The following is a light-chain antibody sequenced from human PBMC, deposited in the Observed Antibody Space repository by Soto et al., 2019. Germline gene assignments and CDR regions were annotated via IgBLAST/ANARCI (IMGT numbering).Light chain of an antibody. J-gene: IGKJ2*01. Sequence: DIQMTQSPSTLSASVGDTVTITCRASQSISNWLAWYQQKPGQAPKLLIHKASTLESGVPSRFSGSGSGTEVTLPLSSLQPDDLATCYGQQYDRFPYTCGQGTKLEIK. V-gene: IGKV1-5*03. CDR2: KAS. CDR3: QQYDRFPYT. CDR1: QSISNW.